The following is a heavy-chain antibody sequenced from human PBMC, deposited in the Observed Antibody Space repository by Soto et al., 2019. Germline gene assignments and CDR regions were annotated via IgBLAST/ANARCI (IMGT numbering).Heavy chain of an antibody. J-gene: IGHJ4*02. CDR2: IDSSGSII. V-gene: IGHV3-11*01. CDR3: ARDLGYYASSGYFDY. D-gene: IGHD3-22*01. CDR1: GFTFSDYY. Sequence: QVRLVESGGGLVKPGGSLRLSCAASGFTFSDYYMSWIRRAPGKGLEWVSFIDSSGSIIYYADSVKGRFTISRDNAKNSLYLQMNSLRAEDTAVYYCARDLGYYASSGYFDYWGQGTLVTVSS.